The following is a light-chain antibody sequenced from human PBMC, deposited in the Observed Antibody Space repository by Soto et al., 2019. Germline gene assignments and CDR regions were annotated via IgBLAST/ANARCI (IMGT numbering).Light chain of an antibody. Sequence: DMVMTQSPYSLSVSLGERATMNCKCSRSVLYKSNNKNHLAWYQQKPGQPPQLIIYWASTRESGVPERFSGSGSGTDFTLTISSLEAEDVAFYWCQQYFDVPFTFGGGTKVDIK. CDR2: WAS. J-gene: IGKJ4*01. CDR3: QQYFDVPFT. CDR1: RSVLYKSNNKNH. V-gene: IGKV4-1*01.